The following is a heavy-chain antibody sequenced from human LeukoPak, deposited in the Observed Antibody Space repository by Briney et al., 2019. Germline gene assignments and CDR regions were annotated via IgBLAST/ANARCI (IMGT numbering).Heavy chain of an antibody. Sequence: GGSLRLSCAASGFTFSSYWMSWVRQAPGKGLEWVGRMKSEVDGGTVDYAAPVKGRFTISRDFSKNTVFLHMNSLRAEDTAMYYCARGDDSGCYDYFDYWGQGALVTVSS. V-gene: IGHV3-15*01. CDR2: MKSEVDGGTV. D-gene: IGHD3-22*01. CDR3: ARGDDSGCYDYFDY. CDR1: GFTFSSYW. J-gene: IGHJ4*02.